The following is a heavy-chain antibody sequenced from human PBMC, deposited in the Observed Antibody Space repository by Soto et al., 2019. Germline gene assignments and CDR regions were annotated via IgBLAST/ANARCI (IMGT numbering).Heavy chain of an antibody. CDR3: ARGKNFWSGYYNWFDP. CDR2: INHSGST. Sequence: SETLSLTCAVYGGFFIGYYWSWIRQPPGKGLEWIGEINHSGSTNYNPSLKSRVTISVDTSKNQFSLKLSSVTAADTAVYYCARGKNFWSGYYNWFDPWGQGTLVT. J-gene: IGHJ5*02. D-gene: IGHD3-3*01. V-gene: IGHV4-34*01. CDR1: GGFFIGYY.